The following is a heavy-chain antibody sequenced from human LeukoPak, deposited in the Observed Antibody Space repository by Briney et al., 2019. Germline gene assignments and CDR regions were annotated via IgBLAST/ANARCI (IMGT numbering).Heavy chain of an antibody. V-gene: IGHV3-30*04. D-gene: IGHD3-10*01. J-gene: IGHJ5*02. CDR1: GFTFSIYA. Sequence: GRSLRLSCAASGFTFSIYAMHWVRQAPVKGLERVALISYDGSNKYYADSVKGRFTISRDNSKNTLYLQMNSLRAEDTAVYYCARDQGFGELPPTWGQGTLVTVCS. CDR3: ARDQGFGELPPT. CDR2: ISYDGSNK.